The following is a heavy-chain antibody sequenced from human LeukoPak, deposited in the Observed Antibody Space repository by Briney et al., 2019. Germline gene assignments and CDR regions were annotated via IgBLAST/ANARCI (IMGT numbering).Heavy chain of an antibody. CDR1: GFTFSSYA. CDR3: AKRFIHGYLGSNAFDI. J-gene: IGHJ3*02. Sequence: AGGSLRLSCAASGFTFSSYAMSWVRQAPGKGLEWVSAISGSGGSTYYADSVKGRFTISRDNSKNTLYLQMNSLRAEDTAVYYCAKRFIHGYLGSNAFDIWGQGTMVTVSS. CDR2: ISGSGGST. V-gene: IGHV3-23*01. D-gene: IGHD3-22*01.